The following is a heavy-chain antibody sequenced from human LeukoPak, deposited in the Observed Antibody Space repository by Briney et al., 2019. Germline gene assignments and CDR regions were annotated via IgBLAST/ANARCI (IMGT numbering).Heavy chain of an antibody. CDR1: GFTFSSYA. V-gene: IGHV3-66*01. CDR2: IYSGGST. D-gene: IGHD3-3*01. CDR3: ASMGYDFWSGYYGSGWFDP. Sequence: PGGSLRLSCAASGFTFSSYAMSWVRQAPGKGLEWVSVIYSGGSTYYADSVKGRFTISRDNSKNTLYLQMNSLRAEDTAVYYCASMGYDFWSGYYGSGWFDPWGQGTLVTVSS. J-gene: IGHJ5*02.